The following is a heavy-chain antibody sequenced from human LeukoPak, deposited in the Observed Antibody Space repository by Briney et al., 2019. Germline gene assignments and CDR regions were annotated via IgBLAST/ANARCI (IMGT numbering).Heavy chain of an antibody. CDR2: IYSAGSI. D-gene: IGHD5-18*01. V-gene: IGHV3-53*01. J-gene: IGHJ4*02. Sequence: GGPLRLSYTVSGFTLNSNFMSWLHQAPPKELDGVSFIYSAGSIYYSDSVKGRFTISIDNSKNTLYLQMNSLRAEDTAVYYCAIPHPGCSYGYAHWGQGTLVTVSS. CDR3: AIPHPGCSYGYAH. CDR1: GFTLNSNF.